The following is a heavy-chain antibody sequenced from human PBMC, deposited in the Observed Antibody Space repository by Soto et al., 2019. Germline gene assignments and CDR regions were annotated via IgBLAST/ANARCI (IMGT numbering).Heavy chain of an antibody. D-gene: IGHD3-22*01. Sequence: GGSRRVACAAWGLCLYRWALGRFSQAPGKGLEWVSGISGSGGSTFYSDSVKGRFTISRQNSKSTLYLQMNSLRAEDTALYYCAKKFYYDASGDYSRDAFDVWGQGAMVTVSS. CDR3: AKKFYYDASGDYSRDAFDV. V-gene: IGHV3-23*01. CDR1: GLCLYRWA. J-gene: IGHJ3*01. CDR2: ISGSGGST.